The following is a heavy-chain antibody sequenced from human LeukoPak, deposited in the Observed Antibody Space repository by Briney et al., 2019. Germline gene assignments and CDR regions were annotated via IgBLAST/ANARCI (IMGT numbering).Heavy chain of an antibody. Sequence: ASVKVSCKASGYTFTSYGISWVRQAPGQGLEWMGWISAYNGNTNYAQKLQGRVTMTTDTSTSTAYMELRSLRSDDTAVYYCARDQREWELKGAFDIWGQGTMVTVSS. CDR2: ISAYNGNT. J-gene: IGHJ3*02. CDR3: ARDQREWELKGAFDI. D-gene: IGHD1-26*01. CDR1: GYTFTSYG. V-gene: IGHV1-18*01.